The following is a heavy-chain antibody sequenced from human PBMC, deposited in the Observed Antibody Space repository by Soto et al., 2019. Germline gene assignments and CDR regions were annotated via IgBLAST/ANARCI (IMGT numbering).Heavy chain of an antibody. V-gene: IGHV4-31*03. D-gene: IGHD3-3*01. CDR3: ARGGLESYYYYYSGMDV. J-gene: IGHJ6*02. CDR1: GGSISSGGYY. CDR2: IYYSGST. Sequence: QVQLQESGPGLVKPSQTLSLTCTVSGGSISSGGYYWSWIRQHPGKGLEWIGYIYYSGSTYYNPSLKGRVTISVDTSKNQFSLKLSSVTAADTAVYYCARGGLESYYYYYSGMDVWGQGTTVTVSS.